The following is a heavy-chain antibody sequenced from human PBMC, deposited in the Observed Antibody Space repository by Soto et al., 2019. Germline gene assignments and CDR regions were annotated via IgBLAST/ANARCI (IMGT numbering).Heavy chain of an antibody. D-gene: IGHD5-18*01. CDR1: GGSISSYY. CDR3: ARAAPAIQLWEHAGLVYYYYGLDV. V-gene: IGHV4-59*01. CDR2: IYYSGST. J-gene: IGHJ6*02. Sequence: SETLSLTCTVSGGSISSYYWSWIRQPPGKGLEWIGYIYYSGSTNYNPSLRSRVTISVDTSKNQFSLKLSSVTAADTAVYYCARAAPAIQLWEHAGLVYYYYGLDVWGQGTTVNVSS.